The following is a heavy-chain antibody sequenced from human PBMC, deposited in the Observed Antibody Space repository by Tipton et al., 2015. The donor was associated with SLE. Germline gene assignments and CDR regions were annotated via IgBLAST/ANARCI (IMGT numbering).Heavy chain of an antibody. D-gene: IGHD5-24*01. CDR2: ISWNSGSI. V-gene: IGHV3-9*01. Sequence: SLRLSCSASGFTFGDYAMGWVRQAPGKGLEWVSGISWNSGSIGYADSVKGRFTISRDNAKNSLYLQMNSLRAEDTALYYCAKDKARRADGYFYYCGQVTLCTASP. CDR1: GFTFGDYA. J-gene: IGHJ4*02. CDR3: AKDKARRADGYFYY.